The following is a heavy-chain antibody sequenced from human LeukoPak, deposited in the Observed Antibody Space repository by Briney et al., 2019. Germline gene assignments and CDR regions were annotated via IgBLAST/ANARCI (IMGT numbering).Heavy chain of an antibody. CDR1: GGSISSYY. V-gene: IGHV4-59*01. J-gene: IGHJ4*02. D-gene: IGHD5-24*01. CDR2: IQNSGST. CDR3: ARGYGYNSEY. Sequence: PSETLSLTCTVSGGSISSYYWSWIRQPPGKGLEWIGCIQNSGSTEYNPSLESRVTISVDTSKNQFALKLTSLTAADTAVYYCARGYGYNSEYWGQGTLVTVSP.